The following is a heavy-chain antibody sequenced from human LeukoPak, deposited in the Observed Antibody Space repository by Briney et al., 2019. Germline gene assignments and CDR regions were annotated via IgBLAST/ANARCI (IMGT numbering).Heavy chain of an antibody. J-gene: IGHJ5*02. D-gene: IGHD4-11*01. CDR1: GYTFTSYD. CDR3: ARGIGDYSNYDLWFDP. Sequence: GASVKVSCKASGYTFTSYDINWVRQATGQGLEWMGWINPNSGNTGYAQKFQGRVTMTRNTSISTAYMELSSLRSEDTAVYYCARGIGDYSNYDLWFDPWGQGTLVTVSS. V-gene: IGHV1-8*01. CDR2: INPNSGNT.